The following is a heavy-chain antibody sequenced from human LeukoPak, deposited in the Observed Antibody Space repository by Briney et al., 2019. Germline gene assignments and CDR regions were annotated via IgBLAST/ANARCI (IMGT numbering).Heavy chain of an antibody. CDR3: ASAPLLSSSYYI. D-gene: IGHD6-13*01. CDR1: GFIVSSNY. V-gene: IGHV3-53*01. Sequence: GGSLRLSCAASGFIVSSNYMSWVRQAPGKGLEWVSVIYSGGSTYYADSVKGRFTISRDNSKNTLYLQMNSLRAEDTAVYYCASAPLLSSSYYIWGQGTLVTVSS. CDR2: IYSGGST. J-gene: IGHJ4*02.